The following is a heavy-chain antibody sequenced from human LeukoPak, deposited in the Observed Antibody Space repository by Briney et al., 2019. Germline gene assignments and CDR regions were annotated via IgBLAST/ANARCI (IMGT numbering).Heavy chain of an antibody. CDR1: GGPVSSDSYY. J-gene: IGHJ4*02. V-gene: IGHV4-61*01. CDR3: ATKGPRRGYFDY. CDR2: IYYTGST. Sequence: KASETLSLTCTVSGGPVSSDSYYWSWIRQPPGKGLEWIGYIYYTGSTNYNPSLKSRVTISVDMSKNQFSLKLTSVTAADTAVYYCATKGPRRGYFDYWGQGTLVAVSS.